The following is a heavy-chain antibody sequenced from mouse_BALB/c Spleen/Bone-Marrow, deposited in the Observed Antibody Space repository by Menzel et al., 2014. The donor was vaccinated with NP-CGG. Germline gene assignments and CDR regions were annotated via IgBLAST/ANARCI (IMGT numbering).Heavy chain of an antibody. D-gene: IGHD1-1*01. CDR1: GFDFSRYW. CDR2: INPDSSTL. V-gene: IGHV4-1*02. Sequence: EVQLVESGGGLVQPGGSLKLSCAASGFDFSRYWMSWVRQAPGKGLEWIGEINPDSSTLNYTPSLKYKFIISRDNAKNTLCLQMSKVRSEDTALYYCSSLCYYGGFAYWGQGTLVTVSA. CDR3: SSLCYYGGFAY. J-gene: IGHJ3*01.